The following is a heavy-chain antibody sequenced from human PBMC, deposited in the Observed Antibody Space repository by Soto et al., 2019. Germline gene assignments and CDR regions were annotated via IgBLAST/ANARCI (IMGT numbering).Heavy chain of an antibody. Sequence: QEQLVHSGAEVKKPGASVKVSCKTSGYTFTDYDINWVRQATGQGLEGIGWMNPNSGETGYAQKFQGRETMTRSATLSTAYLELSSLRSEDTAVYYCARVALAARPRWYNWFDPWGQGTLVTVSS. J-gene: IGHJ5*02. CDR2: MNPNSGET. CDR1: GYTFTDYD. D-gene: IGHD6-19*01. CDR3: ARVALAARPRWYNWFDP. V-gene: IGHV1-8*01.